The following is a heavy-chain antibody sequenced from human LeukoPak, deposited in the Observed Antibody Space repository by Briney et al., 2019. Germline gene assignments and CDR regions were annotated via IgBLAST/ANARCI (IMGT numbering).Heavy chain of an antibody. CDR1: GFTMRNHW. J-gene: IGHJ4*02. CDR2: IKQDGSEI. CDR3: AKDLGNSFDY. D-gene: IGHD2-15*01. V-gene: IGHV3-7*03. Sequence: GGSLRLSCAASGFTMRNHWMSWVRQAPGKGLEWVADIKQDGSEIHYVDSVKGRFTISRDNSKNTLYLQMNSLRAEDTAVYYCAKDLGNSFDYWGQGTLVTVSS.